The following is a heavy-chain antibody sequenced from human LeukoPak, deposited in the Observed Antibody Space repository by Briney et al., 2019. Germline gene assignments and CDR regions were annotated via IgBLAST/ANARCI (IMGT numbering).Heavy chain of an antibody. V-gene: IGHV4-34*01. CDR1: GGSFSGYY. J-gene: IGHJ4*02. Sequence: PSETLSLTCAVYGGSFSGYYWSWIRQPPGKGLEWIGEINHSGSTNYNPSLKSRVTISVDTSKNQFSLKLSSVTAADTAVYYCARSMRFGELFPDYWGQGTLVTVSS. D-gene: IGHD3-10*01. CDR2: INHSGST. CDR3: ARSMRFGELFPDY.